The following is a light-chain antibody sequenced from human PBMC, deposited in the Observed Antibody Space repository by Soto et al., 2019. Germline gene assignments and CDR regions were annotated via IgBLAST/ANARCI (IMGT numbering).Light chain of an antibody. CDR1: QSVSSH. CDR2: DAS. V-gene: IGKV3-20*01. J-gene: IGKJ4*01. Sequence: DIVLTQTPAPLSLSPGERATLSCRASQSVSSHLAWYQQKPGQAPRLLIDDASNRATGIPARFSGSGSGTDFTLTISRLEPEDFAVYYCQQYGSSRRLTFGGGSKVDIK. CDR3: QQYGSSRRLT.